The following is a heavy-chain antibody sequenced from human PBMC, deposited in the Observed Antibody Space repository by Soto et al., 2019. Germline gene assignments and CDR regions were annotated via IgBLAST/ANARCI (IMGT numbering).Heavy chain of an antibody. D-gene: IGHD1-1*01. CDR1: GFTFSAYA. J-gene: IGHJ4*02. Sequence: EVQLLESGGALVQPGGSLRLSCVVSGFTFSAYAMSWVRQAPGKGLEWVSAVTGSGDDTYHADSVKGRFTISRDNSRDTLYFQRNSLRAEDTAIYYCVKGSTTSRPYYFDYWGQGTLVTVSS. CDR3: VKGSTTSRPYYFDY. V-gene: IGHV3-23*01. CDR2: VTGSGDDT.